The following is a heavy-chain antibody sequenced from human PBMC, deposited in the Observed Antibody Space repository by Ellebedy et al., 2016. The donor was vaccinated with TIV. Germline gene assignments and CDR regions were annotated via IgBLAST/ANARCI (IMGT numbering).Heavy chain of an antibody. D-gene: IGHD2-21*01. CDR2: ITSSGTYT. CDR1: EFTFSTYS. J-gene: IGHJ4*02. CDR3: ARGGEPSRYCGGSNCPIDY. V-gene: IGHV3-21*05. Sequence: GESLKISCAASEFTFSTYSMTWVRQAQGKGLEWLSYITSSGTYTYYADSVRGRFTISRDNAKNSLFLQMNSLRAEDTAVYFCARGGEPSRYCGGSNCPIDYWGQGTLVTVSS.